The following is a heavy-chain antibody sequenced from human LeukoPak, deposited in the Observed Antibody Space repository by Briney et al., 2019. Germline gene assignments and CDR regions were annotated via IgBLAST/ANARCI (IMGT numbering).Heavy chain of an antibody. D-gene: IGHD2-2*01. Sequence: SETLSLTCTVSGGSISSSSHYWGWIRQHPGKGLEWIGIVYHSGFTYYNPSLNSRVTLSVDTSNNQFSLELNSVTASDTAVYYCARRFCTTTTCYFFDSWGQGTLVTVSS. V-gene: IGHV4-39*01. J-gene: IGHJ4*02. CDR2: VYHSGFT. CDR3: ARRFCTTTTCYFFDS. CDR1: GGSISSSSHY.